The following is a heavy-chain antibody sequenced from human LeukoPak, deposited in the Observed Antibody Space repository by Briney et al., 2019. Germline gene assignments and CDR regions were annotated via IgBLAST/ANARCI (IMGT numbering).Heavy chain of an antibody. Sequence: GGSLRLSCAASGITFTKAWMSWVRQAPGEGLEWVGRFNRRSDGETTDYAAPVKGRFTISTDDSENTLYLQMSSLKSEDTAVYYCTTEGFTYGYHSLDSWGQGTPVTVSS. CDR1: GITFTKAW. D-gene: IGHD5-18*01. CDR3: TTEGFTYGYHSLDS. J-gene: IGHJ4*02. CDR2: FNRRSDGETT. V-gene: IGHV3-15*01.